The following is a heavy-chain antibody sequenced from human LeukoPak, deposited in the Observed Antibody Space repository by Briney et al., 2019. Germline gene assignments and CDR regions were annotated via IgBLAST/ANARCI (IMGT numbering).Heavy chain of an antibody. V-gene: IGHV3-7*03. CDR2: IKQDGSEK. J-gene: IGHJ4*02. Sequence: PGGSLRLSCTASGLIFRNYAMTWVRQAPGKGLEWVANIKQDGSEKNYVDSVKGRFTISRDNAKNSLYLQMNSLRAEDTAVYYCASGLELDYWGQGTLVTVSS. CDR1: GLIFRNYA. CDR3: ASGLELDY.